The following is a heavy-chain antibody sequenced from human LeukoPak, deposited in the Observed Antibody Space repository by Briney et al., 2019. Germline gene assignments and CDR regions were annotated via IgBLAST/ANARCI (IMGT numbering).Heavy chain of an antibody. J-gene: IGHJ3*02. V-gene: IGHV1-2*02. CDR3: AEETSIVVDAREGGAFDI. CDR2: INPNSGDT. D-gene: IGHD2-2*01. Sequence: RASVKVSCKASGYTFTGYYMHWVRQAPGQGLDWLGCINPNSGDTNYAQRFQGRVTMTRDTSNSTAYMDLSSLTSDDTAVYYCAEETSIVVDAREGGAFDIWGQGTMVTVSS. CDR1: GYTFTGYY.